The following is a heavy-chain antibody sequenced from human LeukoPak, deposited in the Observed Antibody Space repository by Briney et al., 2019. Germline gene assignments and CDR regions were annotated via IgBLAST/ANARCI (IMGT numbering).Heavy chain of an antibody. V-gene: IGHV4-34*01. D-gene: IGHD6-19*01. J-gene: IGHJ6*02. CDR3: ARGLVEQWLVRNYYYGMDV. CDR1: GGSFSGYY. CDR2: INHSGST. Sequence: PSETLSLTCAVYGGSFSGYYWSWIRQPPGKGLEWIGEINHSGSTNYNPSLKSRDTISVDTSKNQFSLKLSSVTAADTAVYYCARGLVEQWLVRNYYYGMDVWGQGTTVTVSS.